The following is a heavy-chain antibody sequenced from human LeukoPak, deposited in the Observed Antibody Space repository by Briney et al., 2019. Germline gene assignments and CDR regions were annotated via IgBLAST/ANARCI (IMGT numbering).Heavy chain of an antibody. CDR3: ARVLCSGGTCLDAFDI. CDR2: IWYDGSNK. J-gene: IGHJ3*02. D-gene: IGHD2-15*01. Sequence: GGSLRLSCAASGFDFNTYGIHWVRQAPGKGLEWVAVIWYDGSNKYYADSVKGRFTISRDNSKNTLYLQMNSLRAEDTAVYYCARVLCSGGTCLDAFDIWGQGTMVTVSS. V-gene: IGHV3-33*01. CDR1: GFDFNTYG.